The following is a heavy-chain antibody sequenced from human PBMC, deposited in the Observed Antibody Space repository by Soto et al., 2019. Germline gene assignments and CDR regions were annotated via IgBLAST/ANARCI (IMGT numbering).Heavy chain of an antibody. CDR2: IYYSGSA. CDR3: ARTTLMTANAFDI. D-gene: IGHD3-16*01. J-gene: IGHJ3*02. Sequence: PSETLSLTCTVSGGSINNHYWSWIRQPPGKGLEWVGHIYYSGSASYSPSLKSRLTISVDTSKNQFSLNLSSVTAADTAVYYCARTTLMTANAFDIWGQGTMVTVSS. V-gene: IGHV4-59*11. CDR1: GGSINNHY.